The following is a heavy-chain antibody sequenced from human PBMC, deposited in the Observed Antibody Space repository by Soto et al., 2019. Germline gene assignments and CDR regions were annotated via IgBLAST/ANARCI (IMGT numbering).Heavy chain of an antibody. D-gene: IGHD3-22*01. V-gene: IGHV1-18*04. Sequence: ASVKLSFEASVYTFTYDGISWVRHAPGQGLEWMGWISAYNGNTNYAQKLQGRGTMTTDTSTSTAYMELRRLRSDDTAVYYCARGSEPVLYYYDSSGYYYPYDYWGQGTLVTVPS. CDR2: ISAYNGNT. CDR3: ARGSEPVLYYYDSSGYYYPYDY. CDR1: VYTFTYDG. J-gene: IGHJ4*02.